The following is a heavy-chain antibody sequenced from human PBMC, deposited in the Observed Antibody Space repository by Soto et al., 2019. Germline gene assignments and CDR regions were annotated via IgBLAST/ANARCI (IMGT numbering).Heavy chain of an antibody. J-gene: IGHJ6*02. V-gene: IGHV1-69*13. CDR1: GGTFSSYA. CDR2: IIPIFGTA. Sequence: SVKVSCKASGGTFSSYAISWVRQAPGQGLEWMGGIIPIFGTANYAQKFQGRVTITADESTSTAYMELSSLRSEDTAVYYCARGYCSGGSCYRYYYYGMDVWGQATTVTVSS. D-gene: IGHD2-15*01. CDR3: ARGYCSGGSCYRYYYYGMDV.